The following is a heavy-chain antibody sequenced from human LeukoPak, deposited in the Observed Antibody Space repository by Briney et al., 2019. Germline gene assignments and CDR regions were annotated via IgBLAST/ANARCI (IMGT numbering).Heavy chain of an antibody. V-gene: IGHV4-34*01. CDR1: GGSFSGYY. CDR3: ARGRTYYYDTSGYYPSIYYGMDV. Sequence: KPSETLSLTCAVSGGSFSGYYWYWIRQPPGKGLEWIGEINHGESTNYNPSLKSRATLSVGTSKNQFALKLTSVTAADTAVYYCARGRTYYYDTSGYYPSIYYGMDVWGQGTTVIVSS. D-gene: IGHD3-22*01. CDR2: INHGEST. J-gene: IGHJ6*02.